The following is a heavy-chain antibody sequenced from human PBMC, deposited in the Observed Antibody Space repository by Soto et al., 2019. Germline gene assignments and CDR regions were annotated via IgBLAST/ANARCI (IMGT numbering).Heavy chain of an antibody. CDR1: GFTFSPYG. CDR3: ARDPPDDSSGYYSLDY. D-gene: IGHD3-22*01. CDR2: MWSEGGNK. J-gene: IGHJ4*02. V-gene: IGHV3-33*01. Sequence: QVQLVEPGGVVVQPGRSLRLSCAASGFTFSPYGMHWVRQAPGKGLEWVAVMWSEGGNKFYADSVKGRFTISRDNSKNTLYLQMNNLRAEDTAVYYCARDPPDDSSGYYSLDYWGQGTLVTVAS.